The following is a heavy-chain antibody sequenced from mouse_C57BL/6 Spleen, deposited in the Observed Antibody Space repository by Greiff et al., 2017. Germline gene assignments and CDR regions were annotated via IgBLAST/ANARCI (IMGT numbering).Heavy chain of an antibody. CDR1: GYTFTSYW. V-gene: IGHV1-69*01. CDR2: IVPSDSYT. J-gene: IGHJ4*01. Sequence: QVQLQQPGAELVMPGASVKLSCKASGYTFTSYWIHWVKQRPGQGLEWIGEIVPSDSYTNYNQKFKGKSTLTVDTSSSTAYMQLSSLASEDSAVYYCARKGGAMDYWGQGTSVTVSS. CDR3: ARKGGAMDY.